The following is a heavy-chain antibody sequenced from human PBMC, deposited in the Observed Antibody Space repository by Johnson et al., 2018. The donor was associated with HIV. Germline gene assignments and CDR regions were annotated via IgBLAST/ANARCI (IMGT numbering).Heavy chain of an antibody. CDR2: IKSKTDGGTP. J-gene: IGHJ3*02. CDR3: TTCITIFGVVILDGFDI. CDR1: GFTFNTYA. V-gene: IGHV3-15*07. Sequence: VQLVESGGGVVQPGRSLRLSCAASGFTFNTYAMYWVRQAPGKGLEWVGRIKSKTDGGTPDYAAPGQARFTIPRDDSKNTLYLQMNSLKTEDTAVYYCTTCITIFGVVILDGFDIWGQGTMVTVSS. D-gene: IGHD3-3*01.